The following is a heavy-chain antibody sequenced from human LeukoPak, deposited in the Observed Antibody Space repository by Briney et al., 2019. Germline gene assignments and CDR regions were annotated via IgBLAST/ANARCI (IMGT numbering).Heavy chain of an antibody. CDR2: FDPEDGET. J-gene: IGHJ4*02. Sequence: GASVKVSCKVSGYTLTELSMHWVRQAPGKGLEWVGGFDPEDGETIYAQKFQGRVTMTEDTSTDTAYMELSSLRSEDTAVYYCATGLIVGATTPFDYWGQGTLVTVSS. V-gene: IGHV1-24*01. CDR3: ATGLIVGATTPFDY. D-gene: IGHD1-26*01. CDR1: GYTLTELS.